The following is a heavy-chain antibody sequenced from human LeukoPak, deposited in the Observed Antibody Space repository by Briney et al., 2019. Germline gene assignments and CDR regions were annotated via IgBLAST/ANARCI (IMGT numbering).Heavy chain of an antibody. Sequence: SVKVSCKASGGTFSSYAISWVRQAPGQGLEWMGRIIPIFGIANYAQKFQGRVTITADKSTSTAYMELSSLRSEDTAVYYCASSLNHSYCGGGCYLIWGQGTLVTVSS. CDR1: GGTFSSYA. V-gene: IGHV1-69*04. CDR3: ASSLNHSYCGGGCYLI. CDR2: IIPIFGIA. J-gene: IGHJ1*01. D-gene: IGHD2-21*02.